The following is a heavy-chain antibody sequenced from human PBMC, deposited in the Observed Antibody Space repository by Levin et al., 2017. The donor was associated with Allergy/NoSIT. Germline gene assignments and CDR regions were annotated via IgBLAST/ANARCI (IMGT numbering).Heavy chain of an antibody. D-gene: IGHD6-13*01. V-gene: IGHV4-38-2*01. Sequence: KTSETLSLTCDVSGYSISSGFHWGWIRQPPGKGLEWIGSIYHSGNTYYNPSLKSRVTISVDTSKNQFSLRLSSVTAADTAVYYCAGAVGHTAAGTGFDYWGQGTLVTVSP. CDR1: GYSISSGFH. J-gene: IGHJ4*02. CDR3: AGAVGHTAAGTGFDY. CDR2: IYHSGNT.